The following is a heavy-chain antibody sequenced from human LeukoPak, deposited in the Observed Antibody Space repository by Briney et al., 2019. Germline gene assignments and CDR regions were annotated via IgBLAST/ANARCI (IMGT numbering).Heavy chain of an antibody. J-gene: IGHJ4*02. CDR3: AKVKQYSSSWYVIDY. CDR2: ISWNSGSI. CDR1: GFTFDDYA. D-gene: IGHD6-13*01. V-gene: IGHV3-9*01. Sequence: PGGSLRLSCAASGFTFDDYAMHWVWQAPGKGLEWVSGISWNSGSIGYADSVKGRFTISRDNSKNTLYLQMNSLRAEDTAVYYCAKVKQYSSSWYVIDYWGQGTLVTVSS.